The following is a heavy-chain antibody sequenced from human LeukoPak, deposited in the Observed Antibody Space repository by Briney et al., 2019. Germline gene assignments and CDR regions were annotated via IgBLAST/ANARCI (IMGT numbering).Heavy chain of an antibody. D-gene: IGHD5-24*01. Sequence: PSETLSLTCTVSGGSISGYYWSWIRQPPGKGLEWIGYIYYSGSTNYNPSLKSRVTISVDTSKNQFSLKLSSVTAADTAVYYCARGLAIEMATIWDYYYGMDVWGQGTTVTVSS. CDR3: ARGLAIEMATIWDYYYGMDV. CDR2: IYYSGST. V-gene: IGHV4-59*12. J-gene: IGHJ6*02. CDR1: GGSISGYY.